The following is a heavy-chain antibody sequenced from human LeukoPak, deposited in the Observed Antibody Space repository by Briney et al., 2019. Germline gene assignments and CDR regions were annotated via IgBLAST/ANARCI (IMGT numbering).Heavy chain of an antibody. J-gene: IGHJ5*02. Sequence: SETLSLTCTVSGGSISSSSYYWCWIRQPPGKGLEWIGRIYYSGSTYYNPSLKSRVTISVDTSKNQFSLKLSSVTAADTAVYYCARDAATVTTLGWFDPWGQGTLVTVSS. CDR1: GGSISSSSYY. V-gene: IGHV4-39*07. CDR3: ARDAATVTTLGWFDP. D-gene: IGHD4-17*01. CDR2: IYYSGST.